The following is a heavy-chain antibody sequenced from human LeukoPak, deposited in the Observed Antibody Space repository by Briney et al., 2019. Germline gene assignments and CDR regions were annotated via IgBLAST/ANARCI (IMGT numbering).Heavy chain of an antibody. CDR2: ISAYNGNT. CDR3: ARDRVLWFGDRYYYYYGMDV. CDR1: GYTFTSYG. Sequence: ASVKVSCKASGYTFTSYGISWVRQATGQGLEWMGWISAYNGNTNYAQKLQGRVTMTTDTSTSTAYMELRSLRSDDTAVYYCARDRVLWFGDRYYYYYGMDVWGQGTTVTVSS. V-gene: IGHV1-18*01. D-gene: IGHD3-10*01. J-gene: IGHJ6*02.